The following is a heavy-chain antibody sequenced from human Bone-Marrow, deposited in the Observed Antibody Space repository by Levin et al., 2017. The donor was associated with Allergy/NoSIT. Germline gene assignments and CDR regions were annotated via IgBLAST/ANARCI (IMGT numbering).Heavy chain of an antibody. CDR3: ARELRFGLNCFEH. Sequence: GSLRLSCAVYGESFNGYYYSWIRQPPGKGLEWIGEVDHSGSTNYSPSLKSRVTISVDTSNSQFSLKLASVTAADTAVYYCARELRFGLNCFEHWGQGSLVTVSS. CDR1: GESFNGYY. CDR2: VDHSGST. J-gene: IGHJ4*02. D-gene: IGHD3-3*01. V-gene: IGHV4-34*01.